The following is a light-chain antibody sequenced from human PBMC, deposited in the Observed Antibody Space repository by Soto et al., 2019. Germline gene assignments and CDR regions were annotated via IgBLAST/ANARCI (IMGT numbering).Light chain of an antibody. CDR3: GTWDSSLSIFV. J-gene: IGLJ1*01. Sequence: SVLTKPSSVTRSPGQSITISCTRTSSDVGGYNYVSWYQQHPGKAPKLMIYDVSNRPSGVSNRFSGSKSGTSATLGITGLQTGDEADYYCGTWDSSLSIFVFGTGTKVTVL. CDR1: SSDVGGYNY. CDR2: DVS. V-gene: IGLV2-14*01.